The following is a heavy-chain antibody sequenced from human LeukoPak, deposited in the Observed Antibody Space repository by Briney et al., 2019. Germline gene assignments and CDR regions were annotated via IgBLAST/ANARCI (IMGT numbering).Heavy chain of an antibody. Sequence: GRSLRLSCAASGFTFSSYGMHWVRQAPGKGLEWVAVIWYDGSNKYYADSVKGRFTISRDNSKNTLYLQMNSLRAEDTAVYYCARDAAAAALDYWGQGTLVTVSS. D-gene: IGHD6-13*01. J-gene: IGHJ4*02. V-gene: IGHV3-33*01. CDR3: ARDAAAAALDY. CDR2: IWYDGSNK. CDR1: GFTFSSYG.